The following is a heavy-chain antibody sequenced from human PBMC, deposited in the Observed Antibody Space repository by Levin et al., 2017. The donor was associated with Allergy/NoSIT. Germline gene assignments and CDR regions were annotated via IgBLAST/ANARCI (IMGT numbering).Heavy chain of an antibody. CDR2: IYSSGST. D-gene: IGHD3-16*01. CDR1: GLTVSSTY. Sequence: VASVKVSCAASGLTVSSTYMSWVRQAPGKGLEWVSIIYSSGSTYYADSVKGRFTISRDNSKNTLYLQMNSLRAEDTAVYYCARDPGGWGSDAFDIWGQGTMVTVSS. J-gene: IGHJ3*02. CDR3: ARDPGGWGSDAFDI. V-gene: IGHV3-53*01.